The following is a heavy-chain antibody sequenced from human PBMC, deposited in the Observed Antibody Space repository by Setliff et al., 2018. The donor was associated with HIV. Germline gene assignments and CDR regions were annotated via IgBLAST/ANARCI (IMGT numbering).Heavy chain of an antibody. CDR1: GGSISSYY. CDR2: IYSSGST. V-gene: IGHV4-59*12. CDR3: ARGAYRFDS. D-gene: IGHD2-2*01. J-gene: IGHJ5*01. Sequence: SETLSLTCTVSGGSISSYYWSWIRQPPGKGLEWIGYIYSSGSTNYNPSLKSRVTISVDTSKNQFSLTLRSLTAADTAVYYCARGAYRFDSWGQGNLVTVSS.